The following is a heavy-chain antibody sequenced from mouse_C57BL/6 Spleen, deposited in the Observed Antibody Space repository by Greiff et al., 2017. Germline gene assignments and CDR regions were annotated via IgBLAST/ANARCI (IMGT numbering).Heavy chain of an antibody. J-gene: IGHJ4*01. V-gene: IGHV5-9*01. CDR3: ARHKTGADYYAMDY. Sequence: EVKLVESGGGLVKPGGSLKLSCAASGFTFSSYTMSWVRQTPEKRLEWVATISGGGGNTYYPDSVKGRFTISRDNAKNTLYLQMSSLRSEDTALYYCARHKTGADYYAMDYWGQGTSVTVSS. D-gene: IGHD4-1*01. CDR2: ISGGGGNT. CDR1: GFTFSSYT.